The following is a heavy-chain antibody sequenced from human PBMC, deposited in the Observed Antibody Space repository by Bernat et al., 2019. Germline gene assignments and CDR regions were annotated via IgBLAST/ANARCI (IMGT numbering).Heavy chain of an antibody. CDR3: ARDYYDSSGYYCNFDY. CDR1: GFTFSSYW. J-gene: IGHJ4*02. V-gene: IGHV3-7*03. D-gene: IGHD3-22*01. Sequence: EVQLVESVGGLVQPGGSLRLSCAASGFTFSSYWMSWVRQAPGKGLEWVANIKQDGSEKYYVDSVKGRFTISRDNAKNSLYLQMNSLRAEDTAVYYCARDYYDSSGYYCNFDYWGQGTLVTVSS. CDR2: IKQDGSEK.